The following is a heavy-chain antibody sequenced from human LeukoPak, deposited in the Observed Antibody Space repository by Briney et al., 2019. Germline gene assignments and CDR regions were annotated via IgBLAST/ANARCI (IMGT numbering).Heavy chain of an antibody. V-gene: IGHV6-1*01. D-gene: IGHD3-10*01. Sequence: SQTLSLTCAISGDSVSSNSAAWNWIRQSPSRGLEWLGRTYYRSKWFNSYAESVKGRITISPDTSKNQFSLQLDSVTPEDTAVYYCAGDFPSGRRWFTYLDSWGQGAQVIVSS. J-gene: IGHJ4*02. CDR3: AGDFPSGRRWFTYLDS. CDR2: TYYRSKWFN. CDR1: GDSVSSNSAA.